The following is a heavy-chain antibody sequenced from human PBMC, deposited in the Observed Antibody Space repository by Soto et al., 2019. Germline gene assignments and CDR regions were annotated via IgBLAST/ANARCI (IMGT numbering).Heavy chain of an antibody. CDR3: ARSDYYDSSGYYPGDYYYYYGMDV. V-gene: IGHV4-34*01. J-gene: IGHJ6*02. CDR1: GGSFSGYY. CDR2: INHSGST. D-gene: IGHD3-22*01. Sequence: QVQLQQWGAGLLKPSATLSLTCAVYGGSFSGYYWSWIRQPPGKGLEWIGEINHSGSTNYNPSLKSRVTISVDTSNNQLSLKLSSVTAADTAVYYCARSDYYDSSGYYPGDYYYYYGMDVWGQGTTVTVSS.